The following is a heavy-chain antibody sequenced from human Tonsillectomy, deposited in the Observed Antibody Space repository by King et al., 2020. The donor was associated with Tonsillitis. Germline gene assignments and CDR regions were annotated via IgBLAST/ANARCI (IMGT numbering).Heavy chain of an antibody. J-gene: IGHJ4*02. CDR3: ARDRGGGYSYGTYFDY. CDR2: ISISSSTI. V-gene: IGHV3-48*02. Sequence: VQLVESGGGVVQPGRSLRLSCAASGFTFSNYAMHWVRQAPGTGLEWVSYISISSSTIYYADSVKGRFTISRDNAKNSLYLQMNSLRDEDTAVYYCARDRGGGYSYGTYFDYWGQGTLVTVSS. D-gene: IGHD5-18*01. CDR1: GFTFSNYA.